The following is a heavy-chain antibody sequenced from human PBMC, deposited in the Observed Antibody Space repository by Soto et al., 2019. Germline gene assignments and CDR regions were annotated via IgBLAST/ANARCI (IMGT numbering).Heavy chain of an antibody. Sequence: QVQLVESGGGVVQPGRSLRLSCAASGFTFSSYAMHWVRQAPGKGLEWVAVISYDGSNKYYADSVKGRFTISRDNSKNTLYLQMNSLRAEDTAVYYCARWGGIAAAGTPFDYWGQGTLVTVSS. D-gene: IGHD6-13*01. CDR3: ARWGGIAAAGTPFDY. V-gene: IGHV3-30-3*01. CDR1: GFTFSSYA. J-gene: IGHJ4*02. CDR2: ISYDGSNK.